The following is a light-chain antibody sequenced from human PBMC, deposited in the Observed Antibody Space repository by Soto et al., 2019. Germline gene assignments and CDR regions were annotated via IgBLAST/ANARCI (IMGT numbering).Light chain of an antibody. Sequence: EIVLTQSPGTLSLSPGERATLSCRASQSVTSNYLAWYQQTPGQAPRLLIYGASSRATGIPDRFSGSGSGTDFTLTISRLEPEDFAVYYCQQYGSSPWTFGQGTKVDIK. CDR1: QSVTSNY. CDR3: QQYGSSPWT. J-gene: IGKJ1*01. V-gene: IGKV3-20*01. CDR2: GAS.